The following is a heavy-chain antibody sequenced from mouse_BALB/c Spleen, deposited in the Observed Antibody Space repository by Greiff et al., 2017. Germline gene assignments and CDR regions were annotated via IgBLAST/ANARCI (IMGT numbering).Heavy chain of an antibody. Sequence: VKLVESGAELARPGASVKMSCKASGYTFTSYTMHWVKQRPGQGLEWIGYINPSSGYTNYNQKFKDKATLTADKSSSTAYMQLSSLTSEDSAVYYCARDGNYYAMDYWGQGTSVTVSS. CDR2: INPSSGYT. D-gene: IGHD2-1*01. CDR3: ARDGNYYAMDY. J-gene: IGHJ4*01. CDR1: GYTFTSYT. V-gene: IGHV1-4*01.